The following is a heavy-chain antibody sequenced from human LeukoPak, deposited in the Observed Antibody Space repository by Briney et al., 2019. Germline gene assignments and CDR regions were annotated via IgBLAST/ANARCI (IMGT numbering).Heavy chain of an antibody. CDR1: GFTFDDYG. J-gene: IGHJ6*02. Sequence: PGGSLRLSCAASGFTFDDYGMSWVRQAPGKGLEWVSGINWNGGSTGYADSVKGRFTISRDNAKNSLYLQMNSLRPEDTASYYCARGNRDSSGFYFYYGLDVWGQGTTVTVSS. V-gene: IGHV3-20*04. CDR2: INWNGGST. CDR3: ARGNRDSSGFYFYYGLDV. D-gene: IGHD3-22*01.